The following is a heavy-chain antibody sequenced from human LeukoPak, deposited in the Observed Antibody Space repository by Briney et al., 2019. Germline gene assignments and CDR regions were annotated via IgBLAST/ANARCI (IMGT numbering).Heavy chain of an antibody. J-gene: IGHJ4*02. CDR3: AKRSRGYYDY. D-gene: IGHD2-2*01. V-gene: IGHV3-66*02. CDR2: VYSGDDGT. CDR1: GLTASSDN. Sequence: GGSWRFSCEAPGLTASSDNMSWVPRPPGRGLECVSFVYSGDDGTNYADSVRGRFTISRDDSKNTVYLQMNSLSVEDTGVYYCAKRSRGYYDYWGQGTLVTVSS.